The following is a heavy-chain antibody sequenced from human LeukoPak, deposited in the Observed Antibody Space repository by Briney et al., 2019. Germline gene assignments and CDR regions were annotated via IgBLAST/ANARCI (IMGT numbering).Heavy chain of an antibody. Sequence: GGCLRLSCAASGLTFSRFAMSWVRQAPGKGLEWVSAISGSGSDTYYADSVKGRFTVSRDNPKNTLYLQMNSLRAEDTALYYCAKDRYGDYSFEYWGQGTLVTVSS. CDR1: GLTFSRFA. CDR3: AKDRYGDYSFEY. D-gene: IGHD4-17*01. CDR2: ISGSGSDT. J-gene: IGHJ4*02. V-gene: IGHV3-23*01.